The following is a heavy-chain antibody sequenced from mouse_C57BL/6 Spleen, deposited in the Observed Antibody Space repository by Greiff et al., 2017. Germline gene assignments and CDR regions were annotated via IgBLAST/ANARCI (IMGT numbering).Heavy chain of an antibody. J-gene: IGHJ2*01. D-gene: IGHD2-10*02. V-gene: IGHV1-69*01. Sequence: QVQLQQPGAELVMPGASVKLSCKASGYTFTSYWMHWVKQRPGQGLEWIGEIDPSDSYTNYNQKFKGKSTLTVDKSSSTAYMQLSSLTSEDSAVYYCALGYGNFYFDYWGQGTTLTVSS. CDR1: GYTFTSYW. CDR3: ALGYGNFYFDY. CDR2: IDPSDSYT.